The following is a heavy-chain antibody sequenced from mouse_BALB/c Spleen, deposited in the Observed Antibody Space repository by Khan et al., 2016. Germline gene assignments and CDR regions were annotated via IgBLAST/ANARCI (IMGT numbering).Heavy chain of an antibody. J-gene: IGHJ4*01. Sequence: EVQLVESGGGLVQPKGSLKLSCAASGFTFNTYAMHWVCQAPGKGLEWVARIRSKSNNYATYYADSVKDRFTISRDDSQSMLYLQMNNLKTEATAMYYCVREGYAMDYWGQGTSVTVSS. CDR1: GFTFNTYA. CDR2: IRSKSNNYAT. V-gene: IGHV10-3*03. CDR3: VREGYAMDY.